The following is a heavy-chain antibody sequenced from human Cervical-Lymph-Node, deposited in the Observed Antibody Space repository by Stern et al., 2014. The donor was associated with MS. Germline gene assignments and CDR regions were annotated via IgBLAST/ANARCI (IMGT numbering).Heavy chain of an antibody. Sequence: VQLVESGGNLVQPGGSRRLSCAVSGFTVTNNYMSWVRQAPGKGLEWVSVIYSGGDTYYADSMKGRFTISRDKSKNTLYLQMNSLTEEDTAVYYCVRGTDMDVWGQGTTVTVSS. J-gene: IGHJ6*02. CDR3: VRGTDMDV. CDR1: GFTVTNNY. CDR2: IYSGGDT. V-gene: IGHV3-66*01.